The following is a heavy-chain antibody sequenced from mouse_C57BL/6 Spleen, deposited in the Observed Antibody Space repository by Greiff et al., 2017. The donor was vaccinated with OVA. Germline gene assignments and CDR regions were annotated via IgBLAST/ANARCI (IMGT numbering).Heavy chain of an antibody. Sequence: VQLQESGPGLVQPSQSLSITCTVSGFSLTSYGVHWVRQPPGKGLEWLGVIWSGGSTDYNAAFISRLSISKDNSKSQVFFKMNSLQADDTAIDYCAKNYDYGHWYFDVWGTGTTVTVSS. CDR2: IWSGGST. V-gene: IGHV2-4*01. J-gene: IGHJ1*03. CDR3: AKNYDYGHWYFDV. D-gene: IGHD2-4*01. CDR1: GFSLTSYG.